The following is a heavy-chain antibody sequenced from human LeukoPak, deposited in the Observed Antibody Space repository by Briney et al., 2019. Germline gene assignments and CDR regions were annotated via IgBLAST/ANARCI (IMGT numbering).Heavy chain of an antibody. CDR1: GYAIISGGFS. V-gene: IGHV4-30-2*01. Sequence: SQTLSLTCTVSGYAIISGGFSWNWIRQPPGKGLEWIGCIYDRGPAHYNPSLKSRFTISVDRPKNQFFLNVTSLTAADTAVYYCARGGPSRVGNNWFDPWGQGTLVTVSS. CDR3: ARGGPSRVGNNWFDP. J-gene: IGHJ5*02. D-gene: IGHD2-15*01. CDR2: IYDRGPA.